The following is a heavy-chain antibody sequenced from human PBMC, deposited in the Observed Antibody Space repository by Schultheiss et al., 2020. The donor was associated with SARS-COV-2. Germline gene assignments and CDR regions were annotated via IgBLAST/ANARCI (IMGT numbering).Heavy chain of an antibody. D-gene: IGHD4-17*01. V-gene: IGHV2-70*11. CDR3: ARIYGTTVTARSYLDY. CDR1: GGSISSGGYY. Sequence: TLSLTCTVSGGSISSGGYYWSWIRQHPGKALEWLARIDWDGDKHYNTSLKTRLTISKDTSKNQVVLTMTNVDPVDTATYYCARIYGTTVTARSYLDYWGQGILVTVSS. CDR2: IDWDGDK. J-gene: IGHJ4*02.